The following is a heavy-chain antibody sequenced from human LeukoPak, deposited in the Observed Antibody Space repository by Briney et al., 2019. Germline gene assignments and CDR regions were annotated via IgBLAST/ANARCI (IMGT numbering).Heavy chain of an antibody. Sequence: GGSLRLSCAASEFSVGSNYMTWVRQAPGKGLEWVSLIYSGGSTYYADSVKGRFTISRDNSKNTLYLQMNSLRAEDTAVYYCARHGPVETATDAFDIWGQGTVVSVSS. D-gene: IGHD5-24*01. V-gene: IGHV3-66*04. CDR2: IYSGGST. CDR1: EFSVGSNY. J-gene: IGHJ3*02. CDR3: ARHGPVETATDAFDI.